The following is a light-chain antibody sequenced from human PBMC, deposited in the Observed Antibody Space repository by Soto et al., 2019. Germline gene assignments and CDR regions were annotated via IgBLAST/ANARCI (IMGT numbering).Light chain of an antibody. V-gene: IGKV1-5*03. CDR2: KAS. Sequence: DIQMTQSPSTLSASVGDRVTITCRASQSISSWLAWYQQKPGTAPKLLIYKASTLQSGVPSRFSGSGSGTEFTLTISSLQPDDSATDYFQQYRDNWTFGQGTKVEIK. J-gene: IGKJ1*01. CDR3: QQYRDNWT. CDR1: QSISSW.